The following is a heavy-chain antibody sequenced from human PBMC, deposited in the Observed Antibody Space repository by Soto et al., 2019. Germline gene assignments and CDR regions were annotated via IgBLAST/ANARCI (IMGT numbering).Heavy chain of an antibody. Sequence: PSETLSLTCTVSGGSISSDYWIWIRQPPGKGLEWIGYTYYSGSTNYNPSLKSRVTISADTSKNQFSLKLSSVTAADTAVYYCARIGYYDSSGYYLGPFDYWGQGTLVTVSS. D-gene: IGHD3-22*01. CDR1: GGSISSDY. CDR3: ARIGYYDSSGYYLGPFDY. V-gene: IGHV4-59*01. CDR2: TYYSGST. J-gene: IGHJ4*02.